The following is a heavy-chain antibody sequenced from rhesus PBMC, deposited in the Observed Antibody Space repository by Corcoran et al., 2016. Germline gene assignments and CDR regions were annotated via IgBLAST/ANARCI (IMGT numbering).Heavy chain of an antibody. CDR3: ARGGTAYYFDY. J-gene: IGHJ4*01. V-gene: IGHV4S12*01. Sequence: QVQLQESGPGVVKPSETLSLTCAVSGGSISGYYYWSWIRQPPGMGLGLIGSIYSKRGSTNYNPSLNSRVTISKDTSKNQFSLELSSVTATDTAVYYCARGGTAYYFDYWGQGVLVTVSS. CDR2: IYSKRGST. D-gene: IGHD1-1*01. CDR1: GGSISGYYY.